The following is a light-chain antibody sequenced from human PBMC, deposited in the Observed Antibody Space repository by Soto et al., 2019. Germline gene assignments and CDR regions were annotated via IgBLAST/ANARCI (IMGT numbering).Light chain of an antibody. CDR3: QQYNDWPPIFT. CDR1: QGVSTN. Sequence: EIVMTQSPATLSVSPGETATLSCRASQGVSTNLAWYQQKVGQTPRLIVYGASTRATGVPPRFSGSGSGTEITLTISSLQSEDVAVYFCQQYNDWPPIFTFGPGTKVDFK. V-gene: IGKV3-15*01. CDR2: GAS. J-gene: IGKJ3*01.